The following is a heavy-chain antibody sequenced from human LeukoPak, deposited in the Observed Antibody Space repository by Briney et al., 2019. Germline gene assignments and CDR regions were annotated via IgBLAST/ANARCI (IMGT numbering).Heavy chain of an antibody. V-gene: IGHV3-11*04. D-gene: IGHD3-10*01. J-gene: IGHJ6*03. CDR3: AREQTYYYGSGSYSRYYYMDV. Sequence: MSGGSLRLSCAASGFIFSDYYMTWIRQAPGKGLEWISYIGSSGSTIYYADSVKGRFTVSRDNAKDSLYLQMNSLRAEDTAVYYCAREQTYYYGSGSYSRYYYMDVWGKGTTVTVSS. CDR2: IGSSGSTI. CDR1: GFIFSDYY.